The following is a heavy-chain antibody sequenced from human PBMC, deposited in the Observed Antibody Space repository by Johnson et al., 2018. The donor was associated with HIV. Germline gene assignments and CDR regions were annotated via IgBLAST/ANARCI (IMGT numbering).Heavy chain of an antibody. CDR1: GFTFSDYY. J-gene: IGHJ3*02. Sequence: MQLVESGGGLVKPGGSLRLSCAASGFTFSDYYMSWIRQAPGKGLEWVGRIKSKADGGTIDYAAPVKGRFTISRDDSKNTLFLQMNSLKTEDTALYYCTAHYRNAFDIWGQGTMVTVSS. CDR2: IKSKADGGTI. CDR3: TAHYRNAFDI. D-gene: IGHD1-26*01. V-gene: IGHV3-15*01.